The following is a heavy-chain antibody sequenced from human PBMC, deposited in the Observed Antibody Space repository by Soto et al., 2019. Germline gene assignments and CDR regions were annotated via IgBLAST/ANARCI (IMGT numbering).Heavy chain of an antibody. Sequence: SETLSLTCTVSGGSISSGDYYWSWIRQPPGKGLEWIGYIYYSGSTYYNPSLKSRVTISVDTSKNQFSLKLSSVTAADTAVYYCAHGYSSSSLQWYYYYGMDVWGKGTTVTVSS. CDR2: IYYSGST. D-gene: IGHD6-6*01. J-gene: IGHJ6*04. CDR1: GGSISSGDYY. CDR3: AHGYSSSSLQWYYYYGMDV. V-gene: IGHV4-30-4*01.